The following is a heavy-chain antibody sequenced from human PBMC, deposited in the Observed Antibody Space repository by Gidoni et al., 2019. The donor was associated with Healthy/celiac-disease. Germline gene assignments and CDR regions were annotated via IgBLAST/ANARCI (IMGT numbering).Heavy chain of an antibody. V-gene: IGHV2-5*01. Sequence: QITLKESGPTLVKPTQTLTLTCTFSGFSLSTSGVGVGWIRQPPGKALEWLALIYWNDDKRYSPSLKSRLTITKDTSKNQVVLTMTNMDPVDTATYYCAHRRDMGYWGWFDPWGQGTLVTVSS. CDR2: IYWNDDK. J-gene: IGHJ5*02. CDR3: AHRRDMGYWGWFDP. D-gene: IGHD2-8*02. CDR1: GFSLSTSGVG.